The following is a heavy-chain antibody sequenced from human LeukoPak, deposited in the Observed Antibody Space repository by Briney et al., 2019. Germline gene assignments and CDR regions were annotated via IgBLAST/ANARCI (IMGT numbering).Heavy chain of an antibody. CDR1: EFTFSTYN. CDR2: ISSSSRYT. CDR3: AKWMVRRDFWSGAFDI. J-gene: IGHJ3*02. Sequence: GGSLRLSCAASEFTFSTYNMNWVRPAPGKGLEWVSSISSSSRYTNYADSVKGRFTISRDNAKNSLYLQMNSLRGEDTAIYYCAKWMVRRDFWSGAFDIWGQGTMVTV. D-gene: IGHD3-3*01. V-gene: IGHV3-21*04.